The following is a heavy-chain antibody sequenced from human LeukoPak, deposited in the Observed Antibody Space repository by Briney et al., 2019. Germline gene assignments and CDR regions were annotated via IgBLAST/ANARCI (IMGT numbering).Heavy chain of an antibody. Sequence: SETLSLTCAVYGGSFSGYYWSWIRQPPGKGLEWIGEISHSGSTNYNPSLKSRVTISVDTSKNQFSLKLSSVTAADTAVYYCARGRSSSWYDRRPFDYWGQGTLVTVSS. V-gene: IGHV4-34*01. CDR3: ARGRSSSWYDRRPFDY. D-gene: IGHD6-13*01. CDR2: ISHSGST. J-gene: IGHJ4*02. CDR1: GGSFSGYY.